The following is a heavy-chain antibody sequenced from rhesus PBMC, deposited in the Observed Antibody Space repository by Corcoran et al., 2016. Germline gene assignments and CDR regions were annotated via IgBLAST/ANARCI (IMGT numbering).Heavy chain of an antibody. J-gene: IGHJ4*01. Sequence: EVQLVESGGGLVQPGGSLRLSCAASGFIFGDYVMHWVRQAPGRGLLWFYGIHRSTNTLSHPDPWKGRFTRSRDHAKNSLSLQMSSLRPEDTAVYYCTREGEAGYFASWGQGVLVTVSS. CDR3: TREGEAGYFAS. V-gene: IGHV3-183*01. D-gene: IGHD6-31*01. CDR1: GFIFGDYV. CDR2: IHRSTNTL.